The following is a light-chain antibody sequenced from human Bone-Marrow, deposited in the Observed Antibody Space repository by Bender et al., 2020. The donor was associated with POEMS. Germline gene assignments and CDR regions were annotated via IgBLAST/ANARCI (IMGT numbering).Light chain of an antibody. V-gene: IGLV2-8*01. CDR3: SSYAGGDNFL. J-gene: IGLJ2*01. CDR2: DVT. Sequence: ISCTGTSSDVGGYNYVSWYHQHPGKAPKLMIFDVTKRPSGVPDRFSGSKSGNTASLTVSGLQAEDEADYYCSSYAGGDNFLFGGGTKLTVL. CDR1: SSDVGGYNY.